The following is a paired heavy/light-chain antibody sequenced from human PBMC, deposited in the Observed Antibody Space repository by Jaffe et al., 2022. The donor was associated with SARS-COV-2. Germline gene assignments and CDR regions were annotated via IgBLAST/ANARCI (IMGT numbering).Light chain of an antibody. Sequence: DIQMTQSPSTLSASVGDRVTITCRASQSISGWLAWYQQKPGKAPNLLIYKTSSLESGVPSRFSGSGSGTEFTLSISSLQPDDFATYYCQQYNRYPCTFGQGTKLEIK. CDR2: KTS. J-gene: IGKJ2*02. CDR3: QQYNRYPCT. V-gene: IGKV1-5*03. CDR1: QSISGW.
Heavy chain of an antibody. CDR3: TRGRHWDSGNYYYDMDV. Sequence: EVQLVESGGGLVQPGGSLRLSCAASGFTFRNYWMSWVRQAPGKGLEWVANIKQDGGEINYVDSVKGRFTVSRDNAKDSLYLQMNSLRAEDTAVYYCTRGRHWDSGNYYYDMDVWGQGTTVTVSS. V-gene: IGHV3-7*03. J-gene: IGHJ6*02. CDR1: GFTFRNYW. D-gene: IGHD3-10*01. CDR2: IKQDGGEI.